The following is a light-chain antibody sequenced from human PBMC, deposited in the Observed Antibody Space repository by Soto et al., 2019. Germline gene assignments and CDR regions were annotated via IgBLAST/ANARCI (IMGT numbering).Light chain of an antibody. CDR3: QQSYRCPRT. CDR2: AAS. J-gene: IGKJ1*01. CDR1: QSISSY. V-gene: IGKV1-39*01. Sequence: DIQMTQSPASLSSSLGDRATLTCRASQSISSYLDWYQQKPGQAPQLLIYAASSWHSGVPLRFSGSGSGIAFTLTISSLQSEDFAIYHCQQSYRCPRTFGQGTKVDIK.